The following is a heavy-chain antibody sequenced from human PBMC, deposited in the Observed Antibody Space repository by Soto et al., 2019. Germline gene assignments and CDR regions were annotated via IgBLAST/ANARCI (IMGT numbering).Heavy chain of an antibody. CDR3: ARGRYGDY. Sequence: QVPLVQSGAEVKKPGASVKVSCKASGYTFTSYGITWVRQAPGQGLEWMGWISAHNGNTDYAQKLQGRVIVTRDPSTSTAYMELRSLRSDDTAVYYCARGRYGDYWGQGALVTVSS. V-gene: IGHV1-18*01. D-gene: IGHD1-1*01. J-gene: IGHJ4*02. CDR1: GYTFTSYG. CDR2: ISAHNGNT.